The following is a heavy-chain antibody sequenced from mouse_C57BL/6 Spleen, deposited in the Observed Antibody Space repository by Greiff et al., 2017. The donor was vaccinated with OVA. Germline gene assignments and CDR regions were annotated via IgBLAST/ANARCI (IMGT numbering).Heavy chain of an antibody. CDR1: GFSLTSYG. CDR2: IWSGGGT. V-gene: IGHV2-4*01. J-gene: IGHJ2*01. Sequence: QVQLKQSGPGLVQPSQSLSITCTVSGFSLTSYGVHWVRQPPGKGLEWLGVIWSGGGTDYNAAFISRLSISKDNSKSQVFSKMNSLQADDTAIYYCAGGYYYGSSLDYWGQGTTLTVSS. D-gene: IGHD1-1*01. CDR3: AGGYYYGSSLDY.